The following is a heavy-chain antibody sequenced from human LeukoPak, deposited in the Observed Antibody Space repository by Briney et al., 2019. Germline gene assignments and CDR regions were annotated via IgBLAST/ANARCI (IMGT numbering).Heavy chain of an antibody. Sequence: ASVKVSCKASGYTFTSYAMNWVRQAPGQGLGWMGWINTNTGNPTYAQGFTGRFVFSLDTSVSTAYLQISSLKAEDTAVYYCARDLFIGSSSWYESFDYWGQGTLVTVSS. CDR3: ARDLFIGSSSWYESFDY. CDR1: GYTFTSYA. CDR2: INTNTGNP. V-gene: IGHV7-4-1*02. D-gene: IGHD6-13*01. J-gene: IGHJ4*02.